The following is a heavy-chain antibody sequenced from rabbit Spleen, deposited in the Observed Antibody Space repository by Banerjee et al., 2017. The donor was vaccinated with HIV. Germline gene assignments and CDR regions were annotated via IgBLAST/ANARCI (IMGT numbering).Heavy chain of an antibody. D-gene: IGHD8-1*01. CDR1: GFSFSGYYY. CDR2: IGGSADNT. J-gene: IGHJ3*01. Sequence: QEQLVESGGGLVKPGASLTLICTASGFSFSGYYYMCWVRQAPGKGLEWIACIGGSADNTYYASWATGRFTISKTSSTTVTLQMTSLTVVDTATYFCARDPVIAGSAYYDLWGQGTLVTVS. CDR3: ARDPVIAGSAYYDL. V-gene: IGHV1S45*01.